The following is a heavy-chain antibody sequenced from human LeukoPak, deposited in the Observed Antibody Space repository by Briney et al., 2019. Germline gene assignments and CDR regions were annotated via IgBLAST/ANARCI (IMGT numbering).Heavy chain of an antibody. CDR2: IRYDGSNK. D-gene: IGHD6-25*01. CDR1: GFTFSSYG. Sequence: AGSLRLSCAASGFTFSSYGMHWVRQAPGKGLEWVAFIRYDGSNKYADSVKGRFTISRDNSKNTLYLQMNSLRAEDTALYYCAKDIGSYSSDVGGSWFDPWGQGTLVTVSS. V-gene: IGHV3-30*02. CDR3: AKDIGSYSSDVGGSWFDP. J-gene: IGHJ5*02.